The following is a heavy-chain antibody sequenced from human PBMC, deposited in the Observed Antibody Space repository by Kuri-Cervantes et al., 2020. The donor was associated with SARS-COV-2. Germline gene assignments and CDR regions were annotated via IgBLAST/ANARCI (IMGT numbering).Heavy chain of an antibody. V-gene: IGHV1-2*04. J-gene: IGHJ3*02. CDR2: INPNSGGT. CDR1: GYTFTDYY. Sequence: ASVKVSCKASGYTFTDYYMHWVRQAPGQGLEWMGWINPNSGGTNYAQKFQGWVTMTRDTSISTVYVELSRLRSDDTAVYYCARSTPSRRLVVISQGGAFDIWGQGTMVTVSS. D-gene: IGHD3-22*01. CDR3: ARSTPSRRLVVISQGGAFDI.